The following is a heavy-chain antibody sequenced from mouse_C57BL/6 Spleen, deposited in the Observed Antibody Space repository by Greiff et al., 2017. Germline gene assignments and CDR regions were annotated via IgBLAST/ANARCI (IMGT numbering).Heavy chain of an antibody. J-gene: IGHJ2*01. CDR1: GYTFTDYY. Sequence: VQLQQSGPELVKPGASVKISCKASGYTFTDYYMNWVKQSHGKSLEWIGDINPNNGGTSYNQKFKGKATLTVDKSSSTAYMELRSLTSEDSAVYYCARGITTVVAYYFDYWGQGTTLTVSS. V-gene: IGHV1-26*01. CDR2: INPNNGGT. CDR3: ARGITTVVAYYFDY. D-gene: IGHD1-1*01.